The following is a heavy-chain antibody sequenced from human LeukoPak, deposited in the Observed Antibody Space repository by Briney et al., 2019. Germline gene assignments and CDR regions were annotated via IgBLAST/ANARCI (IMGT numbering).Heavy chain of an antibody. D-gene: IGHD3-10*01. Sequence: GGSLRLSCAASGFTFSDCEMNWVRQAPGKGLEWVSYISTGGATTYYADAVKGRLTISRDNAKNSLYLQMNRLRAEDTAIYYCARASPQKLGYFDYWGQGTLVTLSS. CDR1: GFTFSDCE. CDR2: ISTGGATT. CDR3: ARASPQKLGYFDY. V-gene: IGHV3-48*03. J-gene: IGHJ4*02.